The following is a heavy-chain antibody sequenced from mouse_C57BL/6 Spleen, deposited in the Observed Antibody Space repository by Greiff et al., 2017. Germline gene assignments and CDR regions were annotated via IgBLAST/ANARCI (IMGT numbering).Heavy chain of an antibody. Sequence: QVQLQQPGAELVRPGSSVTLSCKASGYTFTSYWMHWVKQRPIQGLEWIGNIDPSDSETHYNQKFKDKATLTVDKSSGTAYMQLSSLTSEDSAVYYCARGWLLPHYYAMDYWGQGTSVTVS. J-gene: IGHJ4*01. V-gene: IGHV1-52*01. CDR2: IDPSDSET. CDR1: GYTFTSYW. D-gene: IGHD2-3*01. CDR3: ARGWLLPHYYAMDY.